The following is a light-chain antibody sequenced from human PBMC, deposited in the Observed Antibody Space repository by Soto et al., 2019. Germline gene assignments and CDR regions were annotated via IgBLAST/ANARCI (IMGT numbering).Light chain of an antibody. J-gene: IGKJ1*01. CDR1: QSVTYNY. CDR3: QLYGSSPQA. Sequence: SVLTQSPGTLSLSPGEIATLSCRASQSVTYNYLAWYQQKPGQPPSLLIYEASTRAAGIPDRFSGSGSGTDFTLTSSRLEPEDSAVYYCQLYGSSPQAFGQGTKV. CDR2: EAS. V-gene: IGKV3-20*01.